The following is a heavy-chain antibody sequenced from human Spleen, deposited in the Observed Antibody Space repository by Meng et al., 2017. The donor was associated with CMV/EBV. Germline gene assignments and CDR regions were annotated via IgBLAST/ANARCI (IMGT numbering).Heavy chain of an antibody. Sequence: RLSCAASGLTFNTHPMTWVRQAPGTGLEWVSAISGSGDLTYYADSVKGRFTISRDNSKNTLYLEMNSLRTDDTAVYYCAKGQQLADPWGQGTLVTVSS. J-gene: IGHJ5*02. CDR1: GLTFNTHP. D-gene: IGHD6-13*01. CDR3: AKGQQLADP. V-gene: IGHV3-23*01. CDR2: ISGSGDLT.